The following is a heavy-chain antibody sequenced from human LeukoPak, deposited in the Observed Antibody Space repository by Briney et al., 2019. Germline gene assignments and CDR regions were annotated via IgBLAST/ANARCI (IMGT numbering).Heavy chain of an antibody. J-gene: IGHJ6*02. D-gene: IGHD6-19*01. Sequence: GGSLRLSCAASGFIFSNYAIHWVRQAPGKGLEWVAVTSYDGSSEYYADSVKGRFNISRDNSKNTVSLQMSSLRVEDTAVYYCARGTDSSGWSYYYYGMDVWGQGTTVTVSS. CDR1: GFIFSNYA. CDR2: TSYDGSSE. V-gene: IGHV3-30*04. CDR3: ARGTDSSGWSYYYYGMDV.